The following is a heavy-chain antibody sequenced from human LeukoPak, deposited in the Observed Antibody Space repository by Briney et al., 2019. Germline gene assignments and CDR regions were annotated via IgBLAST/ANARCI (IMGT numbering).Heavy chain of an antibody. CDR3: ARHMGLGYSYGYPYFDY. CDR1: GGPISSYY. J-gene: IGHJ4*02. Sequence: SETLSLTCTVSGGPISSYYWSWIRQPPGKGLEWIGYIYYSGSTHYNPSLKSRVTISVDTSKNQFSLKLSPVTAADTAVYYCARHMGLGYSYGYPYFDYWGQGTLVTVSS. D-gene: IGHD5-18*01. CDR2: IYYSGST. V-gene: IGHV4-59*08.